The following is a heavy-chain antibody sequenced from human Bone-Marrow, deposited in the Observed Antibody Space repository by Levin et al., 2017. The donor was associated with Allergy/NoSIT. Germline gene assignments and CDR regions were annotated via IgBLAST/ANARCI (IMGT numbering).Heavy chain of an antibody. CDR1: GGSISSYY. CDR2: IYYSGST. J-gene: IGHJ3*02. CDR3: AREEKAAAGTGAFDI. D-gene: IGHD6-13*01. V-gene: IGHV4-59*01. Sequence: SQTLSLTCTVSGGSISSYYWSWIRQPPGKGLEWIGYIYYSGSTNYNPSLKSRVTISVDTSKNQFSLKLSSVTAADTAVYYCAREEKAAAGTGAFDIWGQGTMVTVSS.